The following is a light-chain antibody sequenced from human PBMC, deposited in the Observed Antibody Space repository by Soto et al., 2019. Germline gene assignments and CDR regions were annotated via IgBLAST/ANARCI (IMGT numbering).Light chain of an antibody. Sequence: QSVLTQPPSASGTPGQRVTISCSGSSSNIGSNYVYWYQQLPGTAPKLLIYRNNQRPSGVADRFSGSKSGTSASLAISGLQSEDEADYYCAAWDDSLSGLFGGGTKVTVL. CDR1: SSNIGSNY. V-gene: IGLV1-47*01. CDR2: RNN. CDR3: AAWDDSLSGL. J-gene: IGLJ2*01.